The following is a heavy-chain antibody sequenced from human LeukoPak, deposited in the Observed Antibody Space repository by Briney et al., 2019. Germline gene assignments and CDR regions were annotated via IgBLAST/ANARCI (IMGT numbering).Heavy chain of an antibody. J-gene: IGHJ6*03. V-gene: IGHV3-21*01. D-gene: IGHD3-10*01. CDR3: ARDASYYYGSGSYRYYYYYMDV. CDR2: ISSSSSYI. CDR1: GFTFSSYS. Sequence: GGSLRLSCAASGFTFSSYSMNWVRQAPGKGLEWVSSISSSSSYIYYADSVKGRFTISRDNAKNSLYLQMNSLRAEDTAVYYCARDASYYYGSGSYRYYYYYMDVWGKGTTVTISS.